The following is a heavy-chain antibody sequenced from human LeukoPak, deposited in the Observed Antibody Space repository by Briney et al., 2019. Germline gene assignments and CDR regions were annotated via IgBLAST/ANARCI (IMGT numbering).Heavy chain of an antibody. D-gene: IGHD3-10*01. V-gene: IGHV3-23*05. Sequence: GGSLRLSCAASGFTFTSCAMTWVRQAPGKGLEWVSTITNSGSNTYYADSVKGRFTLSRDNSKNTLSLQMNSLRAEDTAIYYCAKSLPGSGSYDSWGRGTLVTVSS. J-gene: IGHJ4*02. CDR2: ITNSGSNT. CDR3: AKSLPGSGSYDS. CDR1: GFTFTSCA.